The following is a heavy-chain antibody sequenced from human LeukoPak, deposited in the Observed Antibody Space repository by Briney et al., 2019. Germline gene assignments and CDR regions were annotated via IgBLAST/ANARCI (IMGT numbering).Heavy chain of an antibody. D-gene: IGHD4-4*01. Sequence: SETLSLTCAVSGGSFSDYYWTWVRQPPGTGLEWSGEINHRGVTTYYPSLKSRVTISIETYRNQFSLTMHSITSADTAGYYFAGTVGRAGSLSYWGQGTLVTVTS. J-gene: IGHJ4*02. CDR1: GGSFSDYY. CDR3: AGTVGRAGSLSY. V-gene: IGHV4-34*01. CDR2: INHRGVT.